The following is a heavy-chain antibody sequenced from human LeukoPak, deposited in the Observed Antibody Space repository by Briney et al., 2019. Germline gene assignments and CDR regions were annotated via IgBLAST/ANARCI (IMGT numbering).Heavy chain of an antibody. CDR1: GASISSYY. CDR2: IYFSGST. V-gene: IGHV4-59*12. J-gene: IGHJ4*02. Sequence: SETLSLTCTVSGASISSYYWSWIRQPPGKGLEWIGYIYFSGSTNYNPSLKSRVTISVDTSKNQFSLKLSSVSAADTAVYYCARTPTSSIAARSPQYYFDYWGQGTLVTVSS. CDR3: ARTPTSSIAARSPQYYFDY. D-gene: IGHD6-6*01.